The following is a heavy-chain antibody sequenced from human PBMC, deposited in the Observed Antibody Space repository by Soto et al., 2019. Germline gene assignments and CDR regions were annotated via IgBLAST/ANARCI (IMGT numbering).Heavy chain of an antibody. D-gene: IGHD3-16*02. V-gene: IGHV4-31*11. CDR2: ISSRGST. J-gene: IGHJ4*02. Sequence: TLSLTCAVSGASISSDAYYWSWIRQHPGKGLEWVGFISSRGSTYYSPSLKSRVSISVDTSKNQFSLRPTSVTAADTAVYYCARYRFSDSWSKFDYWGQGTLVTVSS. CDR3: ARYRFSDSWSKFDY. CDR1: GASISSDAYY.